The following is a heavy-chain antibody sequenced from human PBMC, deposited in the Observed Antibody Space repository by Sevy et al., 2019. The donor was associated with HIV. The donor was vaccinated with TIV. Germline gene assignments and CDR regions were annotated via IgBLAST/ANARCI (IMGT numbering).Heavy chain of an antibody. D-gene: IGHD3-22*01. CDR3: TRVHSGGYPFDY. Sequence: GGSLRLSCAASGFSVSSNYMSWVRQAPGKGLEWVSLIYSSGRTYYGDSVKGRFTISRDDSKNTLYLQMNSVRAEDTALYYCTRVHSGGYPFDYLGQGSLVTVSS. CDR1: GFSVSSNY. V-gene: IGHV3-53*01. CDR2: IYSSGRT. J-gene: IGHJ4*02.